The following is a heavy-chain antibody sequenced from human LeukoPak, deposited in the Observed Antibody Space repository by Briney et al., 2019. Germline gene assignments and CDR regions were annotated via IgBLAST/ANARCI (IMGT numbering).Heavy chain of an antibody. CDR2: ISYSGGST. J-gene: IGHJ4*02. Sequence: GGSLRLSCAASGFTFSNYAMSWVRQAPGKGLEWVSAISYSGGSTYYVDSVKGRFTIPRDNSKNTLYLQMNSLRAEDTAIYYCARGYSAYDYHRFDYWGQGTLVTVSS. CDR3: ARGYSAYDYHRFDY. D-gene: IGHD5-12*01. CDR1: GFTFSNYA. V-gene: IGHV3-23*01.